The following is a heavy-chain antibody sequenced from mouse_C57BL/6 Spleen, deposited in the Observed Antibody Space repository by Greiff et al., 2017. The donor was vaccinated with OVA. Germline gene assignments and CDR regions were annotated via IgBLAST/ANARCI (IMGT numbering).Heavy chain of an antibody. CDR2: IYPRSGNT. V-gene: IGHV1-81*01. J-gene: IGHJ4*01. CDR1: GYTFTSYG. Sequence: QVQLKQSGAELVRPGASVKLSCKASGYTFTSYGISWVKQRTGQGLEWIGEIYPRSGNTNYNEKFKGKATLTADKSSSTAYMELRSLTSEDSAVYLSVPLGCYAMDYWGQGTSVTVSS. D-gene: IGHD4-1*01. CDR3: VPLGCYAMDY.